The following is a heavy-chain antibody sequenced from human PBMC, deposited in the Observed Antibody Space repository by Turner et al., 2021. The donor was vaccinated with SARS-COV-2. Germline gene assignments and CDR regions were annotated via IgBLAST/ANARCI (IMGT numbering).Heavy chain of an antibody. D-gene: IGHD3-16*01. J-gene: IGHJ6*02. CDR2: ISYDGSNK. CDR3: ARGLGGGYYYGMDV. CDR1: GFTFSSYA. Sequence: QVQLVESGGGVDQPGRSLRLSCAAPGFTFSSYAMHWVRQAPGKGLEWVAVISYDGSNKYYADSWKGRFTISRDNSKNTLYLQMNSLRADDTTIYYCARGLGGGYYYGMDVWGQGTTVSVSS. V-gene: IGHV3-30*04.